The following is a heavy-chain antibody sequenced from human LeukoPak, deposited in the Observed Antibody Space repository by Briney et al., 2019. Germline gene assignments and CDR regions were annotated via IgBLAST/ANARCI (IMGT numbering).Heavy chain of an antibody. CDR1: GFTFDDYA. V-gene: IGHV3-9*01. CDR3: ARDGRLYDYVWGSYGLDY. D-gene: IGHD3-16*01. CDR2: IRWNGGSI. J-gene: IGHJ4*02. Sequence: GGSLRLSCAASGFTFDDYAMHWVRQAPGKGLESVSGIRWNGGSIDYADSVHGRFTISRDNAKNSLYLQMNSMRAEDTAVYYCARDGRLYDYVWGSYGLDYWGQGTLVTVYS.